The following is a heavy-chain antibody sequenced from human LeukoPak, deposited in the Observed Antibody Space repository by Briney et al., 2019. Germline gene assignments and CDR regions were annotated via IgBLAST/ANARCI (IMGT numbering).Heavy chain of an antibody. CDR3: ARLHLVSSGWYPMADS. D-gene: IGHD6-19*01. CDR1: GGSFSGYY. CDR2: INHSGST. Sequence: MTSETLSFTCAVYGGSFSGYYWSWIRQPPGKGLEWIGEINHSGSTNYTPSLKSRVTISVDTSKNQFSLKLSSVTAADTAVYYCARLHLVSSGWYPMADSWGQGTLVTVSS. J-gene: IGHJ4*02. V-gene: IGHV4-34*01.